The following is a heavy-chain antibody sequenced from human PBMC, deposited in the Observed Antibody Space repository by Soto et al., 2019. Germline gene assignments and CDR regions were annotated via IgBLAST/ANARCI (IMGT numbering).Heavy chain of an antibody. V-gene: IGHV3-23*01. CDR3: AKSFGRIVVVQPYYFDY. CDR1: GFTFSSYA. Sequence: EVQLLESAGGLVQPGGSLRLSCAASGFTFSSYAMSWVRQAPGKGLEWVSAISGSGGSTYYADSVKGRFTISRDNYKNTLYLQMNSLRAEDTAVYYCAKSFGRIVVVQPYYFDYWGQGTMVTVSS. CDR2: ISGSGGST. D-gene: IGHD3-22*01. J-gene: IGHJ4*02.